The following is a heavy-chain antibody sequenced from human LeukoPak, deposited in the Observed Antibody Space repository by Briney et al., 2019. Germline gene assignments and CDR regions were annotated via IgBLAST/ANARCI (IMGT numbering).Heavy chain of an antibody. Sequence: SETLSLTCAVYGGSFSGYYWSWIRQPPGKGLEWIGEINHSGSTNYNPSLKGRVTISVDTSKNQFPLKLSSVTAADTAVYYCARGYDIVVVPAAIPYDAFDIWGQGTMVTVSS. CDR1: GGSFSGYY. J-gene: IGHJ3*02. CDR2: INHSGST. CDR3: ARGYDIVVVPAAIPYDAFDI. V-gene: IGHV4-34*01. D-gene: IGHD2-2*01.